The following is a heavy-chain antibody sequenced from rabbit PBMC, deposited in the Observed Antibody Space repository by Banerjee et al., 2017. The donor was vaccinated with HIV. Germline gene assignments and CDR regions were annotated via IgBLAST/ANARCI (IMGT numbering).Heavy chain of an antibody. D-gene: IGHD6-1*01. Sequence: QEQLVESGGGLVQPEGSLTLTCTASGFSFSSVYDMSWVRQAPGKGLEWIGYIYTGSDSTYYTNWAKGRFTISRTSSTTVTLQMTSLTAADTATYFCARGGYTYGYAGYAYATVEFFNLWGPGTLVTVS. CDR3: ARGGYTYGYAGYAYATVEFFNL. CDR2: IYTGSDST. J-gene: IGHJ4*01. V-gene: IGHV1S45*01. CDR1: GFSFSSVYD.